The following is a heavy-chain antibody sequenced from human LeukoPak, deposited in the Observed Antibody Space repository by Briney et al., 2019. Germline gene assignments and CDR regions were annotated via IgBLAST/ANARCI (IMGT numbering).Heavy chain of an antibody. CDR1: GYTFTSYA. D-gene: IGHD6-19*01. CDR3: QAVAGTPGGYYFDY. J-gene: IGHJ4*02. CDR2: INTNTGNP. V-gene: IGHV7-4-1*02. Sequence: ASVKVSCKASGYTFTSYAMNWVRQAPGQGFEWMGWINTNTGNPTYAQGFTGRFVFSLDTSVSTAYLQISSLKAEDTAVYYCQAVAGTPGGYYFDYWGQGTLVTVSS.